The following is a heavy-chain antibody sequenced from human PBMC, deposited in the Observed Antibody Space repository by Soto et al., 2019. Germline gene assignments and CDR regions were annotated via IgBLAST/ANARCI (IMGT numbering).Heavy chain of an antibody. V-gene: IGHV1-69*13. CDR1: RDTFDSYA. Sequence: SVKVSCKAYRDTFDSYAMTWVRLAPGQGPEWMGGIIPILGTTKYAQKFQGRVTMTADESINTAYLQWSSLKASDTAMYYCARQEDVTGTVDYSHGFWGQGTLVTVSS. CDR3: ARQEDVTGTVDYSHGF. J-gene: IGHJ4*02. D-gene: IGHD1-20*01. CDR2: IIPILGTT.